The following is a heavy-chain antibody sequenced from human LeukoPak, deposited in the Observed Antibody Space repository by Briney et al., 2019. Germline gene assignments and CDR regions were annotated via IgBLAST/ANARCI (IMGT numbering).Heavy chain of an antibody. CDR1: GGSISSYY. Sequence: SETLSLTCTVSGGSISSYYWSWIRQSPGKGLEWIGYIYTSGGTTYNPSLKSRLTISADTSKNQFSLNLTSVTAADTAVYYCARASVLLSADYWGQGALVTVSS. V-gene: IGHV4-4*08. J-gene: IGHJ4*02. CDR3: ARASVLLSADY. D-gene: IGHD3-16*01. CDR2: IYTSGGT.